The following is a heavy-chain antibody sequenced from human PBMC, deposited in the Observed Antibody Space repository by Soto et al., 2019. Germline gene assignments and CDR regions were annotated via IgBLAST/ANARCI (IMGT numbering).Heavy chain of an antibody. CDR1: GYTFTNYG. D-gene: IGHD3-10*01. CDR3: ARGVGSGSYCNKYNWCDA. Sequence: QVQLVQSGGEVKKPGASVKVSCKASGYTFTNYGISWVRQAPGQGLEWMGWINVYNGNTKYAQKVQGRVTMTTDTSTRTAYMELSSLSSDETAVYYCARGVGSGSYCNKYNWCDAWGQGALVSVSS. V-gene: IGHV1-18*01. CDR2: INVYNGNT. J-gene: IGHJ5*02.